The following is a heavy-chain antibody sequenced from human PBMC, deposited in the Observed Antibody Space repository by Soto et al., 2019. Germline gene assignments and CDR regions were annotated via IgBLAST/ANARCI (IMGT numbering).Heavy chain of an antibody. D-gene: IGHD3-10*01. CDR2: MNPNSGNS. CDR1: GYSFKTSD. J-gene: IGHJ4*01. V-gene: IGHV1-8*01. Sequence: ASVKVSCKALGYSFKTSDINWVRQASGQGLEWMGWMNPNSGNSGYAQKFQGRVSMTRDTSEDTAYMELSGLRSDDTAVYYCARLSYGSGSYYYGGYFDVWG. CDR3: ARLSYGSGSYYYGGYFDV.